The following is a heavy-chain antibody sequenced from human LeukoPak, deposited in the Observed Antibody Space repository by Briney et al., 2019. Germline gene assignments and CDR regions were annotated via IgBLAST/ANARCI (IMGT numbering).Heavy chain of an antibody. J-gene: IGHJ4*02. CDR3: AKAFGSDSGSYIL. Sequence: PSGTLSLTCTVSGDSINSLDLWSWVRQAPGKGLDWVSGISSSGGSTYYADSVKGRFTISRDNSKYTLYLQMNSLRAEDTAVYYCAKAFGSDSGSYILWGQGTLVTVSS. CDR2: ISSSGGST. V-gene: IGHV3-23*01. CDR1: GDSINSLD. D-gene: IGHD3-10*01.